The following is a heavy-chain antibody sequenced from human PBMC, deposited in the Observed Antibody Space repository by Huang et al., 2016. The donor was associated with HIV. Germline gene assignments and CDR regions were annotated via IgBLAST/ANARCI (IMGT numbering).Heavy chain of an antibody. V-gene: IGHV4-59*01. CDR2: IYYSGRT. J-gene: IGHJ5*02. CDR1: GGSMSSYY. Sequence: QVQLQESGPGLVKPSETLSLTCTVSGGSMSSYYWSWIRQPPGKGLEWIGYIYYSGRTNYNPPLKSRVTISVDTSKSQFSLRLSSVTAADTAVYYCASASIAARRWFDPWGQGSLVTVSS. D-gene: IGHD6-6*01. CDR3: ASASIAARRWFDP.